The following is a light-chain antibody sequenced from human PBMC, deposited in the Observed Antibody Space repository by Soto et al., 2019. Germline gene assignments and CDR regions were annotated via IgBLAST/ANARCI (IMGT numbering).Light chain of an antibody. CDR1: QSISSNY. V-gene: IGKV3-20*01. Sequence: EIVLTESADTLTLSPGERATLSCRASQSISSNYLAWYQQKPGQAPRLLIYGASTRATGIPDRFSGSGSGTDFTLTISRLEPEDFAVYHCQQYDDSMTFGQGTKVDI. CDR3: QQYDDSMT. CDR2: GAS. J-gene: IGKJ1*01.